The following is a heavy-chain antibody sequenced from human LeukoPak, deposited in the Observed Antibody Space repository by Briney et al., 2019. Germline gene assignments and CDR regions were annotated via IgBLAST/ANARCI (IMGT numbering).Heavy chain of an antibody. D-gene: IGHD1-14*01. CDR1: GFTFTSSA. CDR3: AAGTSGRPEYFQH. CDR2: IVVGSGNR. V-gene: IGHV1-58*02. J-gene: IGHJ1*01. Sequence: SVKVSCKASGFTFTSSAMQWVRQARGQRLEWIGWIVVGSGNRNYAQKFQERVPITRDMSTGTAYMELSSLRSEDTAVYFCAAGTSGRPEYFQHWGQGTLVTVSS.